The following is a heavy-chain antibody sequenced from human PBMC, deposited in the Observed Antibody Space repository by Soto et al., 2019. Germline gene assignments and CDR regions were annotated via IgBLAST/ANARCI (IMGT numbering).Heavy chain of an antibody. V-gene: IGHV1-69*08. J-gene: IGHJ6*02. Sequence: QVQLVQSGAGVKKPGSSVKVSCKASGGTFSSYTISWVRQAPGQGLEWMGRIIPILGIANYAQKFQGRVTITADKSTSTAYMELSSLRSEDTAVYYCAREKGRYFDPPPHYYYGMDVWGQGTTVTVSS. CDR1: GGTFSSYT. CDR2: IIPILGIA. CDR3: AREKGRYFDPPPHYYYGMDV. D-gene: IGHD3-9*01.